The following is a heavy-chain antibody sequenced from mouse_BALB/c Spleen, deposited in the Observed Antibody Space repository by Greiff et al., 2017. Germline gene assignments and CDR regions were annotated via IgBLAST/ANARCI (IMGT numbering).Heavy chain of an antibody. J-gene: IGHJ1*01. Sequence: EVHLVESGPSLVKPSQTLSLTCSVTGDSITSGYWNWIRKFPGNKLEYMGYISYSGSTYYNPSLKSRISITRDTSKNQYYLQLNSVTTEDTATYYCARGDYYGSSEWYFDVWGAGTTVTVSS. CDR2: ISYSGST. CDR3: ARGDYYGSSEWYFDV. CDR1: GDSITSGY. V-gene: IGHV3-8*02. D-gene: IGHD1-1*01.